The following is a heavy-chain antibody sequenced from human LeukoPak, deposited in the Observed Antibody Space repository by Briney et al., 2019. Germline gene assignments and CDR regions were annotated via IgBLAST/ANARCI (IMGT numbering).Heavy chain of an antibody. CDR3: ARWSAVHYYYGMDV. V-gene: IGHV1-24*01. CDR1: GYTLTELS. D-gene: IGHD3-3*01. CDR2: FDPEDGET. Sequence: ASVKVSCKVSGYTLTELSMHWVRQAPGKGLEWMGGFDPEDGETIYAQKFQGRVTMTEDTSTDTAYMELSSLRSEDTAVYYCARWSAVHYYYGMDVWGQGTTVTVSS. J-gene: IGHJ6*02.